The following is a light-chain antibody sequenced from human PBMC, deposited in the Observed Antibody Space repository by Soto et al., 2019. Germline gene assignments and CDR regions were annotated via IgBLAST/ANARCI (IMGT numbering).Light chain of an antibody. CDR3: QQYGIV. CDR1: QNILSR. J-gene: IGKJ3*01. V-gene: IGKV3-20*01. CDR2: SAS. Sequence: EIVMTQSPATLSVSPGDRATLSCRASQNILSRLAWYQHKPGQVPRVLIYSASSRATGIPDRFSGSGSGTHFTLTISRLEPEDFAVYYCQQYGIVFGPGTKVDIK.